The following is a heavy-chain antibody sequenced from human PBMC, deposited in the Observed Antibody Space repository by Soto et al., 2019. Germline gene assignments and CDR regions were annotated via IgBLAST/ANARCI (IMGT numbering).Heavy chain of an antibody. CDR1: GASISDYF. CDR2: FYYGETT. J-gene: IGHJ4*02. CDR3: ARGTYCGSDCYWTLDY. Sequence: PSETLSLTCTVAGASISDYFWTWIRQPPGKGLEWIGYFYYGETTNKKSSLNSRFTVSVDTSKSQFSLKVTSVTTADTAVYYCARGTYCGSDCYWTLDYRGQGKMVTVSS. V-gene: IGHV4-59*01. D-gene: IGHD2-21*02.